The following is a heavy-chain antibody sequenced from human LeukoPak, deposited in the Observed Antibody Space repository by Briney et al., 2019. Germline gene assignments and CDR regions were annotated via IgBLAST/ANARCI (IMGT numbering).Heavy chain of an antibody. V-gene: IGHV1-2*02. D-gene: IGHD1-1*01. CDR1: GYTFTDSY. CDR3: TRRHNWYFFDY. Sequence: ASVKVSCKASGYTFTDSYIHWVRQAPGQGLEWMGWINPNSGGTEYAQKFQGRVTMTRDTSITTAYMDLGRLRYDDTAVYYCTRRHNWYFFDYWGQGTLVTVSS. CDR2: INPNSGGT. J-gene: IGHJ4*02.